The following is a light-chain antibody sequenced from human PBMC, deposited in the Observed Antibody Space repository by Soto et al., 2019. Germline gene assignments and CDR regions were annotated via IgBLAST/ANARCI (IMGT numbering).Light chain of an antibody. V-gene: IGKV1-33*01. CDR2: EAS. CDR1: QDITND. Sequence: DLQMTQSPSSLSASVGDRVTITCQASQDITNDLNWYQQKPGKAPKVLIYEASNLKTGVPSRFSGSGSGTDFTFTISSLQPEDNATYFCQQYDNVPLTFGGGTKVEIK. CDR3: QQYDNVPLT. J-gene: IGKJ4*01.